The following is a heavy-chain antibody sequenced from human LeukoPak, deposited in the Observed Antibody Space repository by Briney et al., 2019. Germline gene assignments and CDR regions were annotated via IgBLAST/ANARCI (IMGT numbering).Heavy chain of an antibody. CDR1: GFTFSTYW. J-gene: IGHJ4*02. V-gene: IGHV3-7*04. CDR2: IKEDGSET. Sequence: PGGSLRLSCAASGFTFSTYWMSWVRQAPGKGLEWVANIKEDGSETSYVDSVKGRFTISRDNAKNSLYLQMNSLRAEDTTVYYCARGDSSSWYLDHWGQGTVLTVSS. CDR3: ARGDSSSWYLDH. D-gene: IGHD6-13*01.